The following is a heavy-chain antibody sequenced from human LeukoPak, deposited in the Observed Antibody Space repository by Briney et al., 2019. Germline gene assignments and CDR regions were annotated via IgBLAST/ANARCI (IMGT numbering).Heavy chain of an antibody. CDR2: INHSGST. D-gene: IGHD3-22*01. Sequence: SETLSLTCAVYGGSFSGYYWSWIRQPPGKGLEWIGEINHSGSTNYNPSLKSRVTISVDTSKNQFSLKLSSVTAADTAVYYCARPQSSGGRDFDYWGQGTLVTVSS. V-gene: IGHV4-34*01. J-gene: IGHJ4*02. CDR1: GGSFSGYY. CDR3: ARPQSSGGRDFDY.